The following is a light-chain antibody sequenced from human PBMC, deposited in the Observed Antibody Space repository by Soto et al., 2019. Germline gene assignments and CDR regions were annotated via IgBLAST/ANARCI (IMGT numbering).Light chain of an antibody. CDR3: SSYTTTNTWV. CDR1: SSDVGAYNY. CDR2: EVS. V-gene: IGLV2-14*01. Sequence: QSVLSQPASVSGSPGQSITISCTGTSSDVGAYNYVSWYQHHPGKAPKLMLYEVSSRPSGLSNRFSGSKSGNTASLTISGLQAEDEADYYCSSYTTTNTWVFGGGTKVTVL. J-gene: IGLJ3*02.